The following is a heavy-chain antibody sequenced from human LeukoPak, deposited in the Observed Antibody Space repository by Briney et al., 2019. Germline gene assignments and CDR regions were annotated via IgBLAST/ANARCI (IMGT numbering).Heavy chain of an antibody. Sequence: SETLSLTCAVYGGSFSGYYWSWIRQPPGKGLEWIGEINHRGSTNYNPSLKSRVTMSVDTSKNQFSLKLSSVTAADTAVYYCARTGSGWYRPFDPWGQGTLVTVSS. D-gene: IGHD6-19*01. CDR3: ARTGSGWYRPFDP. V-gene: IGHV4-34*01. CDR1: GGSFSGYY. CDR2: INHRGST. J-gene: IGHJ5*02.